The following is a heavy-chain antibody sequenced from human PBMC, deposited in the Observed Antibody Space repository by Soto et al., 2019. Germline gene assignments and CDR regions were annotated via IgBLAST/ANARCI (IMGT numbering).Heavy chain of an antibody. V-gene: IGHV4-31*03. Sequence: TSETLSLTCTVSGGSISSGGYYWSWIRQHPGKGLEWIGYIYYSGSTYYNPSLKSRVTISVDTSKNQFSLKLSSVTAADTAVYYCATAVEDYYYYYMGVWGKGTTVTVSS. CDR1: GGSISSGGYY. CDR2: IYYSGST. CDR3: ATAVEDYYYYYMGV. J-gene: IGHJ6*03.